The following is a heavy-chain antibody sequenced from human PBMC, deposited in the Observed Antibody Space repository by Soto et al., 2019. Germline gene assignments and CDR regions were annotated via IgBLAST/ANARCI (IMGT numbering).Heavy chain of an antibody. V-gene: IGHV1-69*04. CDR3: AREERPLIQLTY. CDR1: GGTFSSYT. D-gene: IGHD5-18*01. CDR2: IIPILGIA. J-gene: IGHJ4*02. Sequence: ASVKVSCKASGGTFSSYTISWVRQAPGQGLEWMGRIIPILGIANYAQKFQGRVTITADKSTSTAYMELSSLRSEDTAVYYCAREERPLIQLTYWGQGTLVTVSS.